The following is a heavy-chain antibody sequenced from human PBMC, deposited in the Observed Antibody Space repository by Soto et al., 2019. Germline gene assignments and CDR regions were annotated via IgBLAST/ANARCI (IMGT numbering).Heavy chain of an antibody. Sequence: GGSLRLSCAASGFTVSSYSMNWVRQAPGKGLEWVSSISSSSSYIYYADSVKGRLTISRDNAKNSTYMQMNSLRAEDTAVYYCASDSWGYYDILTGRTHNWFDPWGQGTLVTVSS. CDR3: ASDSWGYYDILTGRTHNWFDP. V-gene: IGHV3-21*01. CDR2: ISSSSSYI. CDR1: GFTVSSYS. D-gene: IGHD3-9*01. J-gene: IGHJ5*02.